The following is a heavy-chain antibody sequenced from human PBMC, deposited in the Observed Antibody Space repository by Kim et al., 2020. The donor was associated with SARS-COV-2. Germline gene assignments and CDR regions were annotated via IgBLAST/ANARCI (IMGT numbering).Heavy chain of an antibody. CDR3: ASGSVVLNSGDLRSGYPYYYYGMDV. D-gene: IGHD3-3*01. CDR1: GGTFSSYA. CDR2: IIPILGIA. V-gene: IGHV1-69*04. Sequence: SVKVSCKASGGTFSSYAISWVRQAPGQGLEWMGRIIPILGIANYAQKFQGRVTITADKSTSTAYMELSSLRSEDTAVYYCASGSVVLNSGDLRSGYPYYYYGMDVWGQGTTVTVSS. J-gene: IGHJ6*02.